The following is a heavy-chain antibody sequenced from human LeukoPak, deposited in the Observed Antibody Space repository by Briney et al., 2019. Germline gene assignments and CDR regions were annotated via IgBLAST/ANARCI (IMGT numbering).Heavy chain of an antibody. CDR3: AGDGHGAGDPFDY. CDR2: IKQDGSEK. Sequence: GGSLRLSCAASGFTFSSYWMRWVRQAPGKGLEWVANIKQDGSEKYYVDSVKGRFTISRDNAKNSLYLQMNSLRAEDTAVYYCAGDGHGAGDPFDYWGQGTLVTVPS. J-gene: IGHJ4*02. CDR1: GFTFSSYW. V-gene: IGHV3-7*01. D-gene: IGHD7-27*01.